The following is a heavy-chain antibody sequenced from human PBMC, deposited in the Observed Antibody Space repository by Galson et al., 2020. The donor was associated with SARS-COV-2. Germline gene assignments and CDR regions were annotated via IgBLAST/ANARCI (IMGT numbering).Heavy chain of an antibody. CDR3: ARDRYYYDSSNRKTDVFDI. J-gene: IGHJ3*02. V-gene: IGHV4-31*03. CDR1: GGSISSGGYY. CDR2: IYYSGSS. Sequence: SQTLSLTCTVSGGSISSGGYYWSWIRQHPGKGLEWIGYIYYSGSSYHNPSLKSRTTISVDTSKNQFSLKLTSVTAADTAVYYCARDRYYYDSSNRKTDVFDIWGQGTMVSVSS. D-gene: IGHD3-22*01.